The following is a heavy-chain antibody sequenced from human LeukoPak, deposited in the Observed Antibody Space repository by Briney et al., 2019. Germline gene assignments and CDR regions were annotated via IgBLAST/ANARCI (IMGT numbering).Heavy chain of an antibody. D-gene: IGHD1-26*01. Sequence: ASVKVSCKASGYTFTSYGISWVRQAPGQGLEWMGWISAYNGNTIYAQKFQGRVTMTEDTSTDTAYMELSSLRSEDTAVYYCATGRVGATTFWFDPWGQGTLVTVSS. J-gene: IGHJ5*02. V-gene: IGHV1-18*01. CDR1: GYTFTSYG. CDR3: ATGRVGATTFWFDP. CDR2: ISAYNGNT.